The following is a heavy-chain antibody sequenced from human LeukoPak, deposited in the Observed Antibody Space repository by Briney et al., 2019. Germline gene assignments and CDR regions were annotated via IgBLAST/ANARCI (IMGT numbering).Heavy chain of an antibody. CDR2: VSGSSNI. CDR3: ARDGLHTAHFDY. CDR1: GFTFSSYT. J-gene: IGHJ4*02. D-gene: IGHD5-18*01. Sequence: VGSLRLSCAASGFTFSSYTMNWVRQAPGKGLEWVSTVSGSSNIHYSDSVKGRFPISRDNARNSLYLQMNSLRDEDTAVYYCARDGLHTAHFDYWGQGTLVTVSS. V-gene: IGHV3-48*02.